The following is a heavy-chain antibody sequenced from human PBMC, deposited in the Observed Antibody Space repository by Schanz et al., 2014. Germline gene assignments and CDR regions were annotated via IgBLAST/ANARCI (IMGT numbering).Heavy chain of an antibody. CDR1: GFTFSSYA. CDR3: AKDRQNRVNRVGYYYGMDV. CDR2: TSNDGSFT. J-gene: IGHJ6*02. Sequence: VQLVESGGGVVQPGRSLRLSCAASGFTFSSYAMSWVRQPPGKGLEWVSRTSNDGSFTTFADSVKGRFTISRDDAKNSLYLQMNSLRAEDTALYYCAKDRQNRVNRVGYYYGMDVWGQGTTVTVSS. D-gene: IGHD3-16*01. V-gene: IGHV3-23*04.